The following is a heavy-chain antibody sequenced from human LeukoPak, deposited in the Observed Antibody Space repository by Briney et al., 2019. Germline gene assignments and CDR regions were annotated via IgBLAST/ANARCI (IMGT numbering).Heavy chain of an antibody. Sequence: ASVTLSCKASGATFTSYAITWVRQVPEQGLEWMGEIIPIFGTENYALKFQGRVTITADESTSTAYMELSSLRSEDMAVYYCARGRAAAGTGYNWFDPWGQGTLVSVSS. D-gene: IGHD6-13*01. J-gene: IGHJ5*02. CDR1: GATFTSYA. V-gene: IGHV1-69*01. CDR2: IIPIFGTE. CDR3: ARGRAAAGTGYNWFDP.